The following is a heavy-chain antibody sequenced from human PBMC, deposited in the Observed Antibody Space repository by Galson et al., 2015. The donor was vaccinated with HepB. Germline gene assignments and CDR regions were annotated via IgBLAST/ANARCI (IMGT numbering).Heavy chain of an antibody. CDR3: ARGPDYFDSSAYYFDY. CDR2: INPKSGGT. CDR1: GYTFTDYY. V-gene: IGHV1-2*02. J-gene: IGHJ4*02. Sequence: SVKVSCKASGYTFTDYYIHWVRQAPGQGLEWMGWINPKSGGTNYAQKFQGRVTMTRDTSITTAYMEPSRLRSDDTAVYYCARGPDYFDSSAYYFDYWGQGTLVTVSS. D-gene: IGHD3-22*01.